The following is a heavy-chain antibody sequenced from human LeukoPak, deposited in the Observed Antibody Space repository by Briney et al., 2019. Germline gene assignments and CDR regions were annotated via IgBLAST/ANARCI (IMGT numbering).Heavy chain of an antibody. J-gene: IGHJ4*02. V-gene: IGHV1-18*01. CDR1: GYTFNSYA. CDR3: AREDGAAAGTSLFDY. D-gene: IGHD6-13*01. CDR2: ISAYNGIT. Sequence: ASVKVSCKASGYTFNSYAITWVRQAPGQGLEWMGWISAYNGITSYAQKLQGRVTMTRDTSTSTVYMELSSLRSEDTAVYYCAREDGAAAGTSLFDYWGQGTLVTVSS.